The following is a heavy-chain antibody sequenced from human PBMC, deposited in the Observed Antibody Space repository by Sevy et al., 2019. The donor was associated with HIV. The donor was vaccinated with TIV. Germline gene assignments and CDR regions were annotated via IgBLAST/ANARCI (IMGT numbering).Heavy chain of an antibody. D-gene: IGHD1-26*01. J-gene: IGHJ4*02. CDR1: GGSITSLY. CDR3: AGENAWGRGYS. Sequence: SETLSLTCTVSGGSITSLYWNWIRQPPGKGLEWIANIYYNGHINYDPSLKSRVTLSLDTSKNQFSLRLSSVTAADTAMYYCAGENAWGRGYSWGQGTLVTVSS. V-gene: IGHV4-59*08. CDR2: IYYNGHI.